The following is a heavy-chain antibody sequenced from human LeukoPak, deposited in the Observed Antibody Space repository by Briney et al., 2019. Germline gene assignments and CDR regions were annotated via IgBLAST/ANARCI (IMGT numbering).Heavy chain of an antibody. Sequence: ASVKVSCKASGYTFTSYGISWVRQAPGQGLEWMGWISAYNGNTNYAQKLQGRVTMTTDTSTSTAYMELRSLRSDDTAVYYCARGTTVTTPLALLHMDVWGKGTTVTVSS. CDR1: GYTFTSYG. V-gene: IGHV1-18*01. CDR2: ISAYNGNT. CDR3: ARGTTVTTPLALLHMDV. J-gene: IGHJ6*03. D-gene: IGHD4-11*01.